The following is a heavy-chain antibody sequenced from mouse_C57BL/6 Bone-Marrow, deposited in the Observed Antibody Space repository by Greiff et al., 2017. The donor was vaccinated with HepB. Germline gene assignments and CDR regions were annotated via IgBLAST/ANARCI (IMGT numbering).Heavy chain of an antibody. CDR3: ARDVYGNYGWYFDV. V-gene: IGHV1-64*01. D-gene: IGHD2-1*01. CDR2: IHPNSGST. J-gene: IGHJ1*03. Sequence: QVQLQQPGAELVKPGASVKLSCKASGYTFTSYWMHWVKQRPGQGLEWIGMIHPNSGSTNYNEKFKSKATLTVDKSSSTAYMQLSSLTSEDSAVYYCARDVYGNYGWYFDVWGTGTTVTVSS. CDR1: GYTFTSYW.